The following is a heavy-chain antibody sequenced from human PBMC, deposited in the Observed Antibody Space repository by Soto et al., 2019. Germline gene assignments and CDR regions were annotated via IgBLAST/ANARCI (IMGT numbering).Heavy chain of an antibody. V-gene: IGHV3-53*01. J-gene: IGHJ3*02. CDR2: IYSGGST. CDR3: ARGFQGGSGYYAATDAFDI. D-gene: IGHD3-22*01. Sequence: GGSLRLSCAASGFTVSSNYMSWVRQAPGKGLEWVSVIYSGGSTYYADSVKGRFTISRDNSKNTLYLQMNSLRAEDTAVYYCARGFQGGSGYYAATDAFDIWGQGTMVTVSS. CDR1: GFTVSSNY.